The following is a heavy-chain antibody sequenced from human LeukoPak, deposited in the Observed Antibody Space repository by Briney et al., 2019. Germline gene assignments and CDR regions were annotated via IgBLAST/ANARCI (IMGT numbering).Heavy chain of an antibody. J-gene: IGHJ4*02. D-gene: IGHD6-13*01. CDR2: SGYNGDT. V-gene: IGHV1-18*01. CDR1: GYTFFSYG. CDR3: ARWGMAAARTNDH. Sequence: ASVKVSCKASGYTFFSYGISWVRQAPGQGLEWMGISGYNGDTNYAQNFQGRVTMTTDTLMNTSYLELKNLRSDVTAVYYCARWGMAAARTNDHWGQGALVTVSS.